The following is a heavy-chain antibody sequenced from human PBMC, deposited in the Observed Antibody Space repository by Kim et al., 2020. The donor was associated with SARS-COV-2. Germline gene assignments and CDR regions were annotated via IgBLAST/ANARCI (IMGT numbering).Heavy chain of an antibody. V-gene: IGHV1-58*01. CDR1: GFTFTSSA. CDR3: AALPRGDTTHNDSRNYYFDY. J-gene: IGHJ4*02. CDR2: IVVGSGNT. D-gene: IGHD3-22*01. Sequence: SVKVSCKASGFTFTSSAVQWVRQARGQRLEWIGWIVVGSGNTNYAQKFQERVTITRDMSTSTAYMELSSLRSEDTAVYYCAALPRGDTTHNDSRNYYFDYWGQGTLVTVSS.